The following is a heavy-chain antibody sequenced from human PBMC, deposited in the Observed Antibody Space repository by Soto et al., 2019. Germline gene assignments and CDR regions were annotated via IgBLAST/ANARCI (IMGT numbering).Heavy chain of an antibody. V-gene: IGHV4-59*01. CDR3: ARGQYDFWSGYYFDY. CDR2: IYYSGST. CDR1: GGSISSYY. D-gene: IGHD3-3*01. Sequence: SETLSLTCTVSGGSISSYYWSWIRQPPGKGLEWIGYIYYSGSTNYSPSLKSRVTISVDTSKNQFSLKLSSVTAADTALYYCARGQYDFWSGYYFDYWGQGTLVTVSS. J-gene: IGHJ4*02.